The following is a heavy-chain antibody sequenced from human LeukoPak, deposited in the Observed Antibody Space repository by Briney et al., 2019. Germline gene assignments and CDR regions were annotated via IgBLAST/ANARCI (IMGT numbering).Heavy chain of an antibody. CDR2: IYYSGST. J-gene: IGHJ4*02. CDR3: ARDTAMAYFDY. D-gene: IGHD5-18*01. V-gene: IGHV4-59*01. Sequence: PSETLSLTCTVSGGSISSYYWSWIRQPPGKGLEWIGYIYYSGSTNYNPSLKNRVTISVDTSKNQFSLKLSSVTAADTAVYYCARDTAMAYFDYWGQGTLVTVSS. CDR1: GGSISSYY.